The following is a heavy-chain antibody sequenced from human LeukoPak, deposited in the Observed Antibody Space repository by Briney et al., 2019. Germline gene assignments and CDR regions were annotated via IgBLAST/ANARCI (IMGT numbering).Heavy chain of an antibody. CDR1: GGSISSGGYY. CDR3: ARRIRDGYNFADAFDI. CDR2: IYYSGST. Sequence: SETLSLTCTVSGGSISSGGYYWSWIRQHPGKGLEWIGYIYYSGSTNYNPSLKSRVTISVDTSKNQFSLKLSSVTAADTAVYYCARRIRDGYNFADAFDIWGQGTMVTVSS. V-gene: IGHV4-61*08. J-gene: IGHJ3*02. D-gene: IGHD5-24*01.